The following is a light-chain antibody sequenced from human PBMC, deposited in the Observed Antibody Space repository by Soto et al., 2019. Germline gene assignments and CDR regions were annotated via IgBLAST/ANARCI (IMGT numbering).Light chain of an antibody. CDR3: HQYAYAPWT. Sequence: EIVLAQSPATLSLSRGERARLSCRASQSVSSYLAWYQQKPGQAPRLLIYDASNRATGIPDRFSGSGSGTDFTLTISRLEPEDFAVYYCHQYAYAPWTLGQGTKVDI. CDR2: DAS. J-gene: IGKJ1*01. V-gene: IGKV3-11*01. CDR1: QSVSSY.